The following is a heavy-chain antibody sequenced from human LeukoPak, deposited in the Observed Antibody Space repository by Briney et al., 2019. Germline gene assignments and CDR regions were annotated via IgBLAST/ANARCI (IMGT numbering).Heavy chain of an antibody. Sequence: AETLSLTCTVSGGSISSGGYYWSWIRQHPGKGLEWIGYIYYSGSTYYNPSLKSRVTISADTSKNQFSLKLSPVTAADTAVYYCARVSAAGTLSLDYWGQGTLVSVS. V-gene: IGHV4-61*08. CDR2: IYYSGST. J-gene: IGHJ4*02. CDR1: GGSISSGGYY. D-gene: IGHD6-13*01. CDR3: ARVSAAGTLSLDY.